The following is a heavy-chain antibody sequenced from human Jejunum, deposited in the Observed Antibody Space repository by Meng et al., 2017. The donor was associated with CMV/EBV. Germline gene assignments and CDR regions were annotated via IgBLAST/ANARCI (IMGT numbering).Heavy chain of an antibody. CDR3: AKDVGY. J-gene: IGHJ4*02. CDR1: GFTFSNYG. V-gene: IGHV3-30*02. Sequence: QVQLVESGGGVVQPGGSLRLSCAASGFTFSNYGIHWVRQAPGKGLEWVAFIEHDGSNKCYADSVKGRFTISRDNSKNTLYLQMNSLRVEDTAVYYCAKDVGYWGQGTLVTVSS. CDR2: IEHDGSNK. D-gene: IGHD1-26*01.